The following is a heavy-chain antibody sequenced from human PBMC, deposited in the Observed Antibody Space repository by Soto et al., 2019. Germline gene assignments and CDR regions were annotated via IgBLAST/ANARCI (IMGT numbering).Heavy chain of an antibody. J-gene: IGHJ4*02. CDR1: GFTFSSYA. CDR3: AKTPDIVVVPAVGEYYFDY. Sequence: GGSLRLSCAASGFTFSSYAMSWVRQAPGKGLEWVSAISGSGGSIYYADSVKGRFTISRDNSKNTLYLQMNSLRAEDTAVYYCAKTPDIVVVPAVGEYYFDYWGQGTLVTVSS. D-gene: IGHD2-2*01. V-gene: IGHV3-23*01. CDR2: ISGSGGSI.